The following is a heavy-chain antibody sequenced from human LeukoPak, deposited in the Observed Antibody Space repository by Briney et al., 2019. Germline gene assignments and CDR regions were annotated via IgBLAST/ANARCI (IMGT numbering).Heavy chain of an antibody. J-gene: IGHJ5*02. V-gene: IGHV4-4*02. Sequence: PSGTLSLTCAVSGGSISSSNWRCWVRQPPGKVLEWIGEIYHSGSTNYNPSLKSRFTISVDKSKNQFSLKLSSVTAADTAVYYCAREGSSPTTKHYYGSGSYGFDPWGQGTLVTVSS. CDR2: IYHSGST. CDR3: AREGSSPTTKHYYGSGSYGFDP. CDR1: GGSISSSNW. D-gene: IGHD3-10*01.